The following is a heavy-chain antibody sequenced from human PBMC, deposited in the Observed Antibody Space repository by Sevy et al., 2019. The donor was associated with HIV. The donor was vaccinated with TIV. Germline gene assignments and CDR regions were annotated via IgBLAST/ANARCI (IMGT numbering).Heavy chain of an antibody. CDR2: IKQDGSEK. V-gene: IGHV3-7*01. CDR3: ASAYYYGSGSYYPLDY. CDR1: GLTFSSYW. D-gene: IGHD3-10*01. Sequence: GGSLRLSCAASGLTFSSYWMSWVRQAPGKGLEWVADIKQDGSEKYYVDSVKGRFTISRDNAKNSLYLQMNSLRAEDTAVYYCASAYYYGSGSYYPLDYWGQRTLVTVSS. J-gene: IGHJ4*02.